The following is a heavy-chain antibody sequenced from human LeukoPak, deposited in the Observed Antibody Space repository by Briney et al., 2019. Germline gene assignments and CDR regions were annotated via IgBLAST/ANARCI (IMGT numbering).Heavy chain of an antibody. V-gene: IGHV4-39*01. D-gene: IGHD3-9*01. CDR1: GGSISSSSYY. Sequence: KASETLSLTCTVSGGSISSSSYYWGWIRQPPGKGLEWIGSIYYSGSTYYNPSLKSRFTISVDTAKNQFSLKLSSVTAADPAVYYCAGAPAVGSYWLSPFDFWGQGTLVTVSS. J-gene: IGHJ4*02. CDR2: IYYSGST. CDR3: AGAPAVGSYWLSPFDF.